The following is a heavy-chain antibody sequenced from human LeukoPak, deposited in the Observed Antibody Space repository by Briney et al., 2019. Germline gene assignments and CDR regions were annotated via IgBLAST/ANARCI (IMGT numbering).Heavy chain of an antibody. CDR3: ARGLPDYYYYGMDV. V-gene: IGHV4-34*01. CDR1: GGSFSGYY. D-gene: IGHD1-26*01. CDR2: INHSGST. J-gene: IGHJ6*02. Sequence: PSETLSLTCAVYGGSFSGYYWSWIRQPPGKGLEWIGEINHSGSTNYNPSLKSRVTISVDTSKNQFSLKLSSVTAADTAVYCCARGLPDYYYYGMDVWGQGTTVTVSS.